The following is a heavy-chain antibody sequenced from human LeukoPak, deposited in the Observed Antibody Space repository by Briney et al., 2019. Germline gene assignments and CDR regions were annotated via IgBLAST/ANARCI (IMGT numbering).Heavy chain of an antibody. CDR1: GFTFDNYG. V-gene: IGHV3-9*01. Sequence: AGGSLRLSCAASGFTFDNYGMHWVRQAPGKGLEWVSGIGWNSVTIVYADSVKGRFTISRDNAKNSLYLQMNSLRAEDTAVYYCARVGTPMVTIVAPYYMDVWGKGTTVTVSS. CDR3: ARVGTPMVTIVAPYYMDV. D-gene: IGHD5-18*01. CDR2: IGWNSVTI. J-gene: IGHJ6*03.